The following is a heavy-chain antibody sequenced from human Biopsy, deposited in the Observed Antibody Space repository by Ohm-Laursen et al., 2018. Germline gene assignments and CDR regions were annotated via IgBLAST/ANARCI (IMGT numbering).Heavy chain of an antibody. J-gene: IGHJ4*02. V-gene: IGHV1-69*10. Sequence: AASVKVSCKASGGTFSNYAIGWVRQAPGEGLEWMGGIIAVSGLVNYAPKFQGRVSITADKSTTTAYMELSNLKSEDTAVYYCATPFQYYDSWGGYPPFDHWGQGTLVTVSS. CDR1: GGTFSNYA. D-gene: IGHD3-3*01. CDR2: IIAVSGLV. CDR3: ATPFQYYDSWGGYPPFDH.